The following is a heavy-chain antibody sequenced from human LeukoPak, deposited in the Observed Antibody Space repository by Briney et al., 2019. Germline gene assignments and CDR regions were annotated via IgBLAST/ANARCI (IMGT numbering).Heavy chain of an antibody. CDR3: ARGYDSSGYEYFVC. J-gene: IGHJ4*02. Sequence: AGTLSLTCAVSGGSISSYCWNWIRQPPGKGLEWIGYIYCSRSTNYNPSLKRRVTIPVETSKNQFSLKLSSVTAADTAVYYCARGYDSSGYEYFVCWGQGTLVTVSS. CDR2: IYCSRST. D-gene: IGHD3-22*01. CDR1: GGSISSYC. V-gene: IGHV4-59*01.